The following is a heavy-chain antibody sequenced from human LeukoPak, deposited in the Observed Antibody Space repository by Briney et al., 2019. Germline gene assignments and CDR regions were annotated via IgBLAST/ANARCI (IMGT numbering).Heavy chain of an antibody. Sequence: PGGSLRLSCAASGFTFSSYSMNWVRQAPGEGLEWVSSISSSGSFIYYADSVKGRFTISRDNARNSLFLQMNSLRAEDTAVYYCPRDLRYCSSASCSENGAFDIWGQGTMVTVSS. D-gene: IGHD2-2*01. CDR3: PRDLRYCSSASCSENGAFDI. CDR1: GFTFSSYS. V-gene: IGHV3-21*01. CDR2: ISSSGSFI. J-gene: IGHJ3*02.